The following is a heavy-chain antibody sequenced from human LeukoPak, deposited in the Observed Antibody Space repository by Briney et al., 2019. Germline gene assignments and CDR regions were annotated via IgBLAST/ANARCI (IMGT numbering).Heavy chain of an antibody. CDR3: AKDGGRYRFDF. CDR2: ISSSSSYI. Sequence: GGSLRLSCAASGFTFSSYSMNWVRQAPGKGLEWVSSISSSSSYIYYADSVKGRFTISRDNAKNSLYLQMNSLRPDDTALYYCAKDGGRYRFDFWGQGTMVTVSS. D-gene: IGHD3-16*02. CDR1: GFTFSSYS. J-gene: IGHJ4*02. V-gene: IGHV3-21*01.